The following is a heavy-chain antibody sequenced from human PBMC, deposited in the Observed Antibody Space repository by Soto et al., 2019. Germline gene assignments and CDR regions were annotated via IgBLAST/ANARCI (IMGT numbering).Heavy chain of an antibody. CDR1: GGSISSGGYY. CDR2: IYYSGST. J-gene: IGHJ5*02. V-gene: IGHV4-31*03. CDR3: ARAVVGVANWFDP. D-gene: IGHD2-15*01. Sequence: QVQLQESGPGLVKPSQTLSLTCTVSGGSISSGGYYWSWIRQHPGKGLEWIGYIYYSGSTYYNPYCKSRFTISVDTSKNQFSLKLSSVTAADKAVYYCARAVVGVANWFDPWGQGTLVTVSS.